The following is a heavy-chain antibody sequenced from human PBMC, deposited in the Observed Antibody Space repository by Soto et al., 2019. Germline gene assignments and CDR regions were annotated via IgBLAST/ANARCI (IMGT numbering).Heavy chain of an antibody. Sequence: QLQLQESGPGLVKPSETLSLTCTVPGGSISSSSYYWGWIRQPPGKGLEWIGSIYYSGSTYYNPSLKSRVTISVDTSKNQFSLKLSSVTAADTAVYYCARTSSGWYVRDYWGQGTLVTVSS. J-gene: IGHJ4*02. CDR2: IYYSGST. CDR1: GGSISSSSYY. CDR3: ARTSSGWYVRDY. D-gene: IGHD6-19*01. V-gene: IGHV4-39*01.